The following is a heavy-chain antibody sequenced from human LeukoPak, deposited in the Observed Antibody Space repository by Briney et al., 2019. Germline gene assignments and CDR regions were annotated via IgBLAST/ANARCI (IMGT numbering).Heavy chain of an antibody. CDR2: IWYDGSNK. V-gene: IGHV3-33*01. CDR1: GFTFSSYG. J-gene: IGHJ4*02. Sequence: PGGSLRLSCAASGFTFSSYGMHWVRQAPGKGLEWVAVIWYDGSNKYYADSVKGRFTISRDNSKNTLYLQMNSLRAEDTAVYYCARDLCGGDCPYFDYWGQGTLVTVSS. CDR3: ARDLCGGDCPYFDY. D-gene: IGHD2-21*02.